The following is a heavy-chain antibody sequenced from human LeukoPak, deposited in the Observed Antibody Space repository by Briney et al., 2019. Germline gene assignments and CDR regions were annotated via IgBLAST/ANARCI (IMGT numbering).Heavy chain of an antibody. V-gene: IGHV1-46*01. CDR1: GGTFSSYA. CDR3: ARAAYCGGDCYVNY. J-gene: IGHJ4*02. CDR2: INPSGGST. Sequence: GASVKVSCKASGGTFSSYAISWVRQAPGQGLEWMGIINPSGGSTSYAQKFQGRVTMTRDTSTSTVYMELSSLRSEDTAVYYCARAAYCGGDCYVNYWGQGTLVTVSS. D-gene: IGHD2-21*02.